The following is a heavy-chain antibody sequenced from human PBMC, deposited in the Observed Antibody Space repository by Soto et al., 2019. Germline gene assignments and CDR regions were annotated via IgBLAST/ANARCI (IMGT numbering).Heavy chain of an antibody. CDR3: ARGPPSPRIRGPSRGPYFDP. CDR2: IYYSWRT. CDR1: GGSISPYY. V-gene: IGHV4-59*01. D-gene: IGHD4-17*01. J-gene: IGHJ5*02. Sequence: SSETLSLTCSVSGGSISPYYCLWIRHGPAGGLVGIAYIYYSWRTNFNPSFKSRVAMSIETSRTQISLKMQSVTAADTAVYYCARGPPSPRIRGPSRGPYFDPWGQGSLVTVSS.